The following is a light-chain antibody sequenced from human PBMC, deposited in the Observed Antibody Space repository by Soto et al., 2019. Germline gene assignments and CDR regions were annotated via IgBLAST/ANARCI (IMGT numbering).Light chain of an antibody. V-gene: IGLV2-14*01. Sequence: QSVLTQPASVSGSPGQSITISCTGTSSDVVGYNYVSWYQQQPGKAPKFMIYDVTNRPSGVPNRFSGSKSGNTASLTISGLQAEDEADYYCCSYTTSNTRQIVFGTGTKVTVL. CDR1: SSDVVGYNY. CDR2: DVT. CDR3: CSYTTSNTRQIV. J-gene: IGLJ1*01.